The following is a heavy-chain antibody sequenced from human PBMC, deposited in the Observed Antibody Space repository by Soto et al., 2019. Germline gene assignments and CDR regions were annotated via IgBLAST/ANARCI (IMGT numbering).Heavy chain of an antibody. D-gene: IGHD3-9*01. J-gene: IGHJ4*02. V-gene: IGHV1-18*04. Sequence: QVQLVQFGAEVTNTGASVKVSCNASAYTFTNYGISWVRQAPVQGLEWMGWISAYNGNTNYSEKRQGRDTMITDTSTSTAYMAVRSLKSDVSVLYYCARDPICCDILTGYYQVYFDYGVQGTMDIVSS. CDR1: AYTFTNYG. CDR2: ISAYNGNT. CDR3: ARDPICCDILTGYYQVYFDY.